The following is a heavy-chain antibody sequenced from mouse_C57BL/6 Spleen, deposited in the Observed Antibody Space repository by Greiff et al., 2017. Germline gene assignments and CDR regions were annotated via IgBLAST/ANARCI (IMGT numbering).Heavy chain of an antibody. CDR3: ARDYGSSYTFDY. CDR2: ISSGSSTI. J-gene: IGHJ2*01. CDR1: GFTFSDYG. Sequence: EVKLVESGGGLVKPGGSLKLSCAASGFTFSDYGMHWVRQTPEKGLEWVAYISSGSSTIYYADTVKGPFTISRDNAKNTMFLQMTSLRSEDSAMYYCARDYGSSYTFDYWGQGTTLTVSS. V-gene: IGHV5-17*01. D-gene: IGHD1-1*01.